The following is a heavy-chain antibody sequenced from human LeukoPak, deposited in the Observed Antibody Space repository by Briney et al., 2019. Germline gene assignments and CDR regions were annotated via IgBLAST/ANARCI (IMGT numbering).Heavy chain of an antibody. J-gene: IGHJ4*02. D-gene: IGHD3-10*01. Sequence: PGGSLRLSCAASGFTFTNYAMSWVRQAPGEGLEGVSGMSGSGSSTYYADSVKGRFTISRDNSKNMLYLQMNSLRAEDTALYYCAKDLEAYYYADIDYWGQGTLVTVSS. CDR2: MSGSGSST. V-gene: IGHV3-23*01. CDR3: AKDLEAYYYADIDY. CDR1: GFTFTNYA.